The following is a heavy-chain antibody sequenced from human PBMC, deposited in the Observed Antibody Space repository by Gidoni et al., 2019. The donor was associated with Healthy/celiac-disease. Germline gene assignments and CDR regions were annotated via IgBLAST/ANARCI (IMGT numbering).Heavy chain of an antibody. D-gene: IGHD3-10*01. Sequence: QVQLVESGGGVVQPGRSLRLSCAASGFPFSSYGMHWVRQAPGKGLEGVAVRSYDGSNKYYADSVKGRFTISRDNSKNTLYLQMNSLRAEDTAVYYCGKDLHGYYGKPHYYYYYGMDVWGQGTTVTVSS. CDR2: RSYDGSNK. J-gene: IGHJ6*02. CDR3: GKDLHGYYGKPHYYYYYGMDV. V-gene: IGHV3-30*18. CDR1: GFPFSSYG.